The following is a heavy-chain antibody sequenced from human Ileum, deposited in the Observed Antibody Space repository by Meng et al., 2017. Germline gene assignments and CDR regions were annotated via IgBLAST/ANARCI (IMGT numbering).Heavy chain of an antibody. J-gene: IGHJ4*02. CDR3: ARIDYGGNGIEKYYFDY. D-gene: IGHD4-23*01. CDR1: GGSISSTYW. V-gene: IGHV4-4*02. Sequence: PPAWVPGLGEPSGTLPLTCASSGGSISSTYWWTWVRQSAGKGLEWIGEIHHSGSTNYNPSLKSRVTISVDKSKNQFSLNLRSVTAADTAVYYCARIDYGGNGIEKYYFDYWGQGTLVTVSS. CDR2: IHHSGST.